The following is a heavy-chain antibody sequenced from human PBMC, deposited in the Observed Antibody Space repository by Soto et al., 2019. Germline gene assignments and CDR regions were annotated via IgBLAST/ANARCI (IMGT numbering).Heavy chain of an antibody. CDR3: ARIRRVWFGEPFDY. J-gene: IGHJ4*02. CDR1: GFSLSNARIG. CDR2: IFSNDEK. Sequence: QVTLKASGPVLVKPTETLTLTCTVSGFSLSNARIGVSWIRQPQGKALEWLAHIFSNDEKSYSTSLKSRLTISKDTSNSQVVLTMTNMDPVDTATDYCARIRRVWFGEPFDYWGQGTLVTVSS. D-gene: IGHD3-10*01. V-gene: IGHV2-26*01.